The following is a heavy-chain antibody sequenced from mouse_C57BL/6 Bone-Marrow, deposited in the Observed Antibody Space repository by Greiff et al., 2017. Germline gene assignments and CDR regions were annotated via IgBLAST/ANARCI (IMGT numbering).Heavy chain of an antibody. Sequence: EVMLVESGGGLVKPGGSLKLSCAASGFTFSSYAMSWVRQTPEKRLEWVATISDGGSYTYYPDNVKGRFTISRDNAKNNLYLQMGHLKSEDTAMYYCARASTIVTYWYFDVWGTGTTVTVSS. CDR1: GFTFSSYA. D-gene: IGHD2-5*01. J-gene: IGHJ1*03. V-gene: IGHV5-4*03. CDR3: ARASTIVTYWYFDV. CDR2: ISDGGSYT.